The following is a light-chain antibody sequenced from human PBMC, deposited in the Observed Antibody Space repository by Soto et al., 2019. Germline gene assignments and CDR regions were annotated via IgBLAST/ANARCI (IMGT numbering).Light chain of an antibody. CDR2: EVS. CDR3: SSSASRTTFV. CDR1: NSDVNY. Sequence: QFALTQPASVSGAPGQSITISCTGTNSDVNYVSWHQQHPGKAPKLMIYEVSSRPSGVSNRFSGSKSGNTASLTISGLQSEDEADYYCSSSASRTTFVFGTGTKLTVL. V-gene: IGLV2-14*01. J-gene: IGLJ1*01.